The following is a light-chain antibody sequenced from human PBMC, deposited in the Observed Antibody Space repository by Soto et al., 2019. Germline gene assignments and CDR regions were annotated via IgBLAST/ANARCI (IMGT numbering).Light chain of an antibody. CDR1: SSDVGGYNY. CDR3: SSYTTTNTYV. V-gene: IGLV2-14*01. J-gene: IGLJ1*01. Sequence: QSVLTQPASVSGSPGQSITISCTGTSSDVGGYNYVSWSQQHPGKAPKLMIYEVSNRPSGVSNRFSGSKSGNTASLTISGLQAEDEADYYCSSYTTTNTYVFGTGTNVTVL. CDR2: EVS.